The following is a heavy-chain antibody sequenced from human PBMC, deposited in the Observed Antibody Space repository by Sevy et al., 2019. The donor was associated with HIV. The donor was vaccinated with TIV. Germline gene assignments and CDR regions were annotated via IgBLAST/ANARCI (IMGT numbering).Heavy chain of an antibody. J-gene: IGHJ4*02. CDR1: GFTFSNYA. V-gene: IGHV3-23*01. D-gene: IGHD5-12*01. CDR3: ATEGLSGYDAPFAY. Sequence: GGSLRLSCAASGFTFSNYAMSWVRQAPGKALEWVSAISGSGGRIYYADSVKGRFTISRDNSKNTLYLQMNSLRAEDTAVYYCATEGLSGYDAPFAYWGQGTLVTVSS. CDR2: ISGSGGRI.